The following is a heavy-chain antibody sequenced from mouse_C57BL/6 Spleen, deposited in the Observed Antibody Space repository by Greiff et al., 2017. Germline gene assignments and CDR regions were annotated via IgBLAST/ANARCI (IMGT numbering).Heavy chain of an antibody. J-gene: IGHJ4*01. CDR3: ARRQYYYGSSYEGGAMDY. CDR2: FYPGSGSI. D-gene: IGHD1-1*01. CDR1: GYTFTEYT. V-gene: IGHV1-62-2*01. Sequence: QVQLQQSGAELVKPGASVKLSCKASGYTFTEYTIHWVKQRSGQGLEWIGWFYPGSGSIKYNEKFKDKATLTADKSSSTVYMELSRLTSEDSAVYFCARRQYYYGSSYEGGAMDYWGQGTSVTVSS.